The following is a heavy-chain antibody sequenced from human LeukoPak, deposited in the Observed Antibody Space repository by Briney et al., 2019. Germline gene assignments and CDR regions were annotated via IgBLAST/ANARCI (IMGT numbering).Heavy chain of an antibody. J-gene: IGHJ4*02. Sequence: PSETLSLTCAVYGVSFSGYYWSWIRQPPGKGLEWIGEINHSGSTNYNPSLKSRVTISVDTSKNQFSLKLSSVTAADTAVYYCARTSPPQVKYSSGWYGRGSLDYWGQGTLVTVSS. CDR2: INHSGST. V-gene: IGHV4-34*01. D-gene: IGHD6-19*01. CDR1: GVSFSGYY. CDR3: ARTSPPQVKYSSGWYGRGSLDY.